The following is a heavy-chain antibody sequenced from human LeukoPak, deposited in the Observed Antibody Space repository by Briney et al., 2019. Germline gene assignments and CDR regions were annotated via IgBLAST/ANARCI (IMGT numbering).Heavy chain of an antibody. CDR2: ISSSSSYI. J-gene: IGHJ6*02. V-gene: IGHV3-21*01. CDR1: GFTFSSYS. CDR3: ARWGLYDFWSGYYDYYYYYGMDV. Sequence: GGSLRLFCAASGFTFSSYSMNWVRQAPGKGLEWVSSISSSSSYIYYADSVKGRFTISRDNAKNSLYLQMNSRRAEDTAVYYCARWGLYDFWSGYYDYYYYYGMDVWGQGTTVTVSS. D-gene: IGHD3-3*01.